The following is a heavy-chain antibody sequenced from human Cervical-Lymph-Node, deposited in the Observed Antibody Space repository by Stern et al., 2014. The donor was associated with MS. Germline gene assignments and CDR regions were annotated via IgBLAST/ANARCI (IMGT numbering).Heavy chain of an antibody. CDR2: IYPYDSDT. J-gene: IGHJ4*02. CDR3: ARHVQGFDY. CDR1: GYSFTIYY. V-gene: IGHV5-51*01. Sequence: QLVQSGAEVKQPGESLKISCKLSGYSFTIYYIAWVRQMPGQGLEWMGVIYPYDSDTTYSPSFQGQVTISADKSITTAYLQWSSLRASDTAMYYCARHVQGFDYWGQGTLVTVSS.